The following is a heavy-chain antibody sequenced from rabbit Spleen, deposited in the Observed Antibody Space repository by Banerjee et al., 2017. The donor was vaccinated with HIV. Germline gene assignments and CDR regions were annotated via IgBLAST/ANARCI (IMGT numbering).Heavy chain of an antibody. CDR2: IFTGSSGSS. J-gene: IGHJ4*01. CDR3: ARDSDDAGYDFNL. CDR1: GLSFSSRYW. V-gene: IGHV1S40*01. D-gene: IGHD3-1*01. Sequence: QSLEESGGDLVKPGASLTLTCTASGLSFSSRYWISWVRQAPGKGLEWIADIFTGSSGSSYYASWAKGRFTISKTSSTTVTLQMTSLTAADTATYFCARDSDDAGYDFNLWGPGTLVTVS.